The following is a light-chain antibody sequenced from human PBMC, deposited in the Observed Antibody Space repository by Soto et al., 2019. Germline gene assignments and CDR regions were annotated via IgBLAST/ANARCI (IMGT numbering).Light chain of an antibody. CDR3: SSYTSSSTRV. Sequence: QSALTQPASVSGSPGQSITISCTGTSSDVGAYDYVSWYQQHPDKAPKLMIDEVSNRPSGVSNRFSGSKSVNTATLTISGLQAEDEADYYCSSYTSSSTRVFGTGTKLTVL. J-gene: IGLJ1*01. V-gene: IGLV2-14*03. CDR2: EVS. CDR1: SSDVGAYDY.